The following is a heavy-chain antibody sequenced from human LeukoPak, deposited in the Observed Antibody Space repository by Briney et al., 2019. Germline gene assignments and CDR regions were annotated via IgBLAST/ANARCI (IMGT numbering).Heavy chain of an antibody. V-gene: IGHV3-23*01. CDR2: ISGSGGST. CDR3: AQAGGSYPLYFDY. Sequence: GGSLRLSCAASGFTFSSYAMSWLRQAPGKGLEWVSAISGSGGSTYYADSVKGRFTISRDNSKNTLYLQMNSRRAEDTAVYYCAQAGGSYPLYFDYWGQGTLVTVSS. J-gene: IGHJ4*02. CDR1: GFTFSSYA. D-gene: IGHD1-26*01.